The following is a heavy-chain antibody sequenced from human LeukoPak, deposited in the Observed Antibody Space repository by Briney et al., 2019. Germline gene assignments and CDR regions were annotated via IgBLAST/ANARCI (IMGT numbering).Heavy chain of an antibody. CDR2: INTNTGNP. J-gene: IGHJ1*01. CDR3: ARTLTVAGGKYFQH. Sequence: ASVKVSCTASGYTFTSYAMNWVRQAPGQGLEWMGWINTNTGNPTYVQDFTGRFVFSLDTSVSTAYLQISSLKAEDTAVYYCARTLTVAGGKYFQHWGQGTLVTVSS. CDR1: GYTFTSYA. D-gene: IGHD6-13*01. V-gene: IGHV7-4-1*02.